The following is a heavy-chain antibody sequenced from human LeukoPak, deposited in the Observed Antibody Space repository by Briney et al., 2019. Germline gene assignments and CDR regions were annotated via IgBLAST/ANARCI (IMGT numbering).Heavy chain of an antibody. V-gene: IGHV1-2*02. D-gene: IGHD3-10*01. CDR3: ARLVVVRGVTNWFDP. Sequence: ASVKVSCKASGYTFTGYYMHWVRQAPGQGLEWMGWINPNSGGTNHAQKFQGRVTMTRDTSISTAYMELSRLRSDDTAVYCCARLVVVRGVTNWFDPWGQGTLVTVSS. CDR1: GYTFTGYY. CDR2: INPNSGGT. J-gene: IGHJ5*02.